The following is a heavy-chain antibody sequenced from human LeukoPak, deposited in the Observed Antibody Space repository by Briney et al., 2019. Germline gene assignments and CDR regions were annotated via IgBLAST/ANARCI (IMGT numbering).Heavy chain of an antibody. D-gene: IGHD3-16*01. CDR2: IYYSGST. V-gene: IGHV4-59*01. Sequence: SSETLSLTCTVSGGSISTYYWIWIRQPPGKGLEWIGYIYYSGSTNYNPSLKSRVTISADTSKNQFSLKLSSVTAADTAVYYCARAEWGSWLDYWGRETLVTVSS. CDR3: ARAEWGSWLDY. J-gene: IGHJ4*02. CDR1: GGSISTYY.